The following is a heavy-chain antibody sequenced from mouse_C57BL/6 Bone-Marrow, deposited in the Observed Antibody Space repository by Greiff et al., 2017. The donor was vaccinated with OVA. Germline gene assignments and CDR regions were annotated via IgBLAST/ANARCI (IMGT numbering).Heavy chain of an antibody. V-gene: IGHV1-19*01. J-gene: IGHJ3*01. CDR2: INPYNGGT. Sequence: EVQLQQSGPVLVKPGASVKLSCKASGYTFTDYYMNWVQQSPGKSLEWIGVINPYNGGTSYNQKFKGKATLTVDKSSSTAYMELNSLTSEDSAVYYCVPFAYWGQGTLVTVSA. CDR1: GYTFTDYY. CDR3: VPFAY.